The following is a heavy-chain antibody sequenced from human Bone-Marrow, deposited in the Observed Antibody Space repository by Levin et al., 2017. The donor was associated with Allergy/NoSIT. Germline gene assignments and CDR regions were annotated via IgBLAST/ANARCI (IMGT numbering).Heavy chain of an antibody. J-gene: IGHJ5*02. CDR1: GFTFSSYG. Sequence: GGSLRLSCAASGFTFSSYGMHWVRQAPGKGLEWVAVISYDGSNKYYADSVKGRFTISRDNSKNTLYLQMNSLRAEDTAVYYCAKGSGVPAATSIWWFDPWGQGTLVTVSS. D-gene: IGHD2-2*01. CDR2: ISYDGSNK. CDR3: AKGSGVPAATSIWWFDP. V-gene: IGHV3-30*18.